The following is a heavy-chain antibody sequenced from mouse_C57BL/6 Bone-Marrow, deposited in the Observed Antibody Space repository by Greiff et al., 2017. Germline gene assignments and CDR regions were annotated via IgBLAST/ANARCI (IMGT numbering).Heavy chain of an antibody. Sequence: EVQGVESGEGLVKPGGSLKLSCAASGFTFSSYAMSWVRQAPEKRLEWVAYISSGGDYIYYADPVKGRFTISRDNARNTLDLQMSSLESEDTAMYYCTRAPNWYFDVWGTGTTVTVSA. V-gene: IGHV5-9-1*02. CDR1: GFTFSSYA. CDR3: TRAPNWYFDV. CDR2: ISSGGDYI. J-gene: IGHJ1*03.